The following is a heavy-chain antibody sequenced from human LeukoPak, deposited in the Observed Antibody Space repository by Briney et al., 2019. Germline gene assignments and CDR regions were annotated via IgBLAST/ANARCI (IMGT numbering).Heavy chain of an antibody. CDR3: VRRGIQVSGIDAFDI. D-gene: IGHD5/OR15-5a*01. CDR1: GFTFRNYD. Sequence: PGGSLRLSCAASGFTFRNYDMHWVRQFPGRGLEWVSAIGIADDTHYPDSVKGRFTISRENAKNSLYLQMNSLRDGDTAVYYCVRRGIQVSGIDAFDIWGQGTMVTVSS. J-gene: IGHJ3*02. CDR2: IGIADDT. V-gene: IGHV3-13*01.